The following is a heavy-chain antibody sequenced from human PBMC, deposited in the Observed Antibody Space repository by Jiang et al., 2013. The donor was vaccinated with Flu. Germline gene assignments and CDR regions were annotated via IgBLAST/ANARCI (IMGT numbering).Heavy chain of an antibody. V-gene: IGHV3-23*01. D-gene: IGHD5-18*01. J-gene: IGHJ4*02. CDR3: AKLRRGYSYGLFDY. CDR2: ISGSGGST. Sequence: AMSWVRQAPGKGLEWVSAISGSGGSTYYADSVKGRFTISRDNSKNTLYLQMNSLRAEDTAVYYCAKLRRGYSYGLFDYWGQGTLVTVSS. CDR1: A.